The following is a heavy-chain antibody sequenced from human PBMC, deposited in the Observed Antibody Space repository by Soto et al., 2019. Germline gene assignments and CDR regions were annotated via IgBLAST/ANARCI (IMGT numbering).Heavy chain of an antibody. Sequence: GASVKVSCKASGYSFADYYMPWVRQAPGQGLEWMGWINPDSGGTNYAQKFQGRVTMTRDSSITTAYMELTGLRSDDTAVYYCARDQMTTVTINDYYGMDVWGQGTTVTAP. D-gene: IGHD4-17*01. CDR3: ARDQMTTVTINDYYGMDV. J-gene: IGHJ6*02. CDR2: INPDSGGT. CDR1: GYSFADYY. V-gene: IGHV1-2*02.